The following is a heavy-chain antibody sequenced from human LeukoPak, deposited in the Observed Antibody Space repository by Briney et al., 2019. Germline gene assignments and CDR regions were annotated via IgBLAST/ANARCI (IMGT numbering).Heavy chain of an antibody. CDR1: GFTFSDYY. V-gene: IGHV3-11*04. CDR3: ARGQVKQQLLPRTGSRDYYYYMDV. D-gene: IGHD6-13*01. CDR2: ISSGDSTI. J-gene: IGHJ6*03. Sequence: PGGSLRLSCAASGFTFSDYYMSWIRQAPGKGLEWLSYISSGDSTIYYADSVKGRFTISRDNAKNSLYLQMNSLRAEDTAVYYCARGQVKQQLLPRTGSRDYYYYMDVWGKGTTVTVSS.